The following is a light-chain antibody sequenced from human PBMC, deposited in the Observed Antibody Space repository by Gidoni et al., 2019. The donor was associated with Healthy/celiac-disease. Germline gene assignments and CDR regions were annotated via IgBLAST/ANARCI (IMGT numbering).Light chain of an antibody. CDR2: EAS. Sequence: EIVLPQSPATLSLSPGERATLSCRASQSVSSYLVWYQQKPGQAPRLLIYEASNRATGIPARFSGSGSGTDFTLTISSLEPEDFAVYYCQQRSNWPLWTFGQGTKVEIK. CDR3: QQRSNWPLWT. CDR1: QSVSSY. V-gene: IGKV3-11*01. J-gene: IGKJ1*01.